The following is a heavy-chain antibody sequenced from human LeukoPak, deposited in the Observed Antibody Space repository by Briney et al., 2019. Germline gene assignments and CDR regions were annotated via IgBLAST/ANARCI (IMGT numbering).Heavy chain of an antibody. Sequence: PSETLSLTCSVSGGSISTYYWSWIRQPAGKGLEWIAQIHTSGSTNFNPSLKSRVSISMDTPNNQFSLMISSVTAADTAIYYCAGRGLSTGWTFDYCGHGTLVTVSS. D-gene: IGHD6-19*01. J-gene: IGHJ4*01. V-gene: IGHV4-4*07. CDR2: IHTSGST. CDR1: GGSISTYY. CDR3: AGRGLSTGWTFDY.